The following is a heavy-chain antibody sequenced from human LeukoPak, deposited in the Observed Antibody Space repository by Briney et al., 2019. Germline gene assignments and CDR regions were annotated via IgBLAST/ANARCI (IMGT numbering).Heavy chain of an antibody. D-gene: IGHD1-1*01. CDR3: AAERSRYFDL. CDR1: GFTFSRHG. V-gene: IGHV3-30*03. J-gene: IGHJ2*01. Sequence: PGGSLRLSCAASGFTFSRHGMHWVRQAPGKGLEWVAVISYDGSNKYYADSVKGRFTISRDNSKNSLYLQMNSLRTEDTALYYCAAERSRYFDLWGRGTLVTVSS. CDR2: ISYDGSNK.